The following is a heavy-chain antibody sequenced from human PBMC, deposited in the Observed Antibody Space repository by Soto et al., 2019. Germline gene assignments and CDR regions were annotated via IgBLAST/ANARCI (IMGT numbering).Heavy chain of an antibody. V-gene: IGHV4-31*03. Sequence: SETLSLTCTVSGGSISSGGYYWSWIRQHPGKGLEWIGYIYYSGSTYYNPSLKSRVTISVDTSKNQFSLKLSSVTAADTAVYYCARAEIRDGGEDGADAFDIWGQGTMVTVSS. CDR3: ARAEIRDGGEDGADAFDI. CDR1: GGSISSGGYY. D-gene: IGHD3-10*01. CDR2: IYYSGST. J-gene: IGHJ3*02.